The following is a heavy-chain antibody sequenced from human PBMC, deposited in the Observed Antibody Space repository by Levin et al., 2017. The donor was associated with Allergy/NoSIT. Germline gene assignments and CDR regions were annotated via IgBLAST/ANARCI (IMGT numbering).Heavy chain of an antibody. J-gene: IGHJ4*02. CDR2: INHSGST. CDR3: ARGGRGIVVVVAATTYYFDY. Sequence: PSETLSLTCAVYGGSFSGYYWSWIRQPPGKGLEWIGEINHSGSTNYNPSLKSRVTISVDTSKNQFSLKLSSVTAADTAVYYCARGGRGIVVVVAATTYYFDYWGQGTLVTVSS. CDR1: GGSFSGYY. D-gene: IGHD2-15*01. V-gene: IGHV4-34*01.